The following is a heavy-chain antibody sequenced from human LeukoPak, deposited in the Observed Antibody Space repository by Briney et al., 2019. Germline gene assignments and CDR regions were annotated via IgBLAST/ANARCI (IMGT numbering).Heavy chain of an antibody. CDR2: ISGSGGST. V-gene: IGHV3-23*01. Sequence: GGSLRLSCAASGFTFSSYAMSWVRQAPGKGLEWVSAISGSGGSTYYADSVKGRFTISRDNSKNTLYLQMNSLRAEDTAVYYCAKRPYYYDSSGSSDYWGQGTLVTVSS. CDR3: AKRPYYYDSSGSSDY. D-gene: IGHD3-22*01. CDR1: GFTFSSYA. J-gene: IGHJ4*02.